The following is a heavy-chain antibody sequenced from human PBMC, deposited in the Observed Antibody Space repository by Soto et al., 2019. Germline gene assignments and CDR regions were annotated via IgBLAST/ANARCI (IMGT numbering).Heavy chain of an antibody. D-gene: IGHD5-12*01. V-gene: IGHV1-69*12. Sequence: QVQLVQSGAEVKKPGSSVKVSCKASGGTFSNYPISWVRQAPGQGLEWMGGMIPIFGTVNYAQKFQGRVTITADESTSTADMELSSLRSEDTAVYYCARGNHRWLQLWYFDLWGRGTLVTVSS. CDR2: MIPIFGTV. CDR3: ARGNHRWLQLWYFDL. CDR1: GGTFSNYP. J-gene: IGHJ2*01.